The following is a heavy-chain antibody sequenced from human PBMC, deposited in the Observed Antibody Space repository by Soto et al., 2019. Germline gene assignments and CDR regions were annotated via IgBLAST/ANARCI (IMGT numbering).Heavy chain of an antibody. Sequence: KQSQTLSLTCAISGDSVSSNSAAWNWIRQSPSRGLEWLGRTYYRSKWYNDYVGSVKSRITINPDTSKNQFSLQLNSVTPEDTAVYYCARDRGYCSGGSCRHYYYYGMDVWGQGTTVTVSS. V-gene: IGHV6-1*01. J-gene: IGHJ6*02. CDR1: GDSVSSNSAA. CDR3: ARDRGYCSGGSCRHYYYYGMDV. D-gene: IGHD2-15*01. CDR2: TYYRSKWYN.